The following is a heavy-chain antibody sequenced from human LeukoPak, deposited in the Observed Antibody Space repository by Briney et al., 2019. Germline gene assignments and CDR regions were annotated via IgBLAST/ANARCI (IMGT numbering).Heavy chain of an antibody. CDR3: TRENYVPDS. V-gene: IGHV3-7*03. J-gene: IGHJ4*02. CDR2: ISDGGSAT. CDR1: EYTFSPYW. D-gene: IGHD3-10*02. Sequence: GGSLRLSCVASEYTFSPYWMSWVRQTPGKGLGWVASISDGGSATYYVDSVRGRFTISRDDAKNSLFLQMNGLRADDTAVYYCTRENYVPDSWGQGTLVTVSS.